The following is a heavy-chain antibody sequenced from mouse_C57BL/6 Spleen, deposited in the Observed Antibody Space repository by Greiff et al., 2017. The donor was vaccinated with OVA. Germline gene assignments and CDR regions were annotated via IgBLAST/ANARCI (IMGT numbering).Heavy chain of an antibody. CDR3: ARSWLLSYFDY. CDR2: IYPGDGDT. Sequence: VQVVESGPELVKPGASVKISCKASGYAFSSSWMNWVKQRPGKGLAWIGRIYPGDGDTNYNGKLTGKATLTADKSSSQAYMQLSSLTSEDSAVYFCARSWLLSYFDYGGQGTTLTVSS. CDR1: GYAFSSSW. V-gene: IGHV1-82*01. J-gene: IGHJ2*01. D-gene: IGHD2-3*01.